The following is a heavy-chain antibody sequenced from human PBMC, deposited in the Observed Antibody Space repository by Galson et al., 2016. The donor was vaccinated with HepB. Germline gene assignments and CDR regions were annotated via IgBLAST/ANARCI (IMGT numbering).Heavy chain of an antibody. CDR2: ISGSGIST. CDR3: AKEVEGKGAFDI. V-gene: IGHV3-23*01. CDR1: GFTFRNYA. J-gene: IGHJ3*02. D-gene: IGHD5-24*01. Sequence: SLRLSCAASGFTFRNYAMSWVRQAPGKGLEWVSGISGSGISTYCADSVKGRFTISRDNSKNTVSLQMNSLRVEDTAVYYCAKEVEGKGAFDIWGQGTMVTVSS.